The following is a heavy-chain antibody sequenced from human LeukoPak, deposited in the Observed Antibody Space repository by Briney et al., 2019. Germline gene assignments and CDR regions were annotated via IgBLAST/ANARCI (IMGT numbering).Heavy chain of an antibody. D-gene: IGHD1-26*01. CDR1: GFTFSSYS. V-gene: IGHV3-21*04. CDR3: AMGATSSSVWFDP. CDR2: ISSSSSYI. Sequence: GGSLRLSCAASGFTFSSYSMNWVRQAPGKGLEWVSSISSSSSYIYYADSVMGRFTISRDNAKNSLYLQMNSLRAEDTAVYYCAMGATSSSVWFDPWGQGTLVTVSS. J-gene: IGHJ5*02.